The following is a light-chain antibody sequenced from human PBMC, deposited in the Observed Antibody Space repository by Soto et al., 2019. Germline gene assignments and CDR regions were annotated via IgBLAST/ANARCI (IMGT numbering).Light chain of an antibody. V-gene: IGKV1-8*01. CDR3: RQHNSYPRT. J-gene: IGKJ1*01. Sequence: AIRMTHSPSSLSASTGDRFTITCRASQGISSYLAWYQQKPGKVPKRLIYAASNLQSGVPSRFSGSGSGTEFYLSIRSLKPDDFATYGCRQHNSYPRTLGQGTKVAIK. CDR1: QGISSY. CDR2: AAS.